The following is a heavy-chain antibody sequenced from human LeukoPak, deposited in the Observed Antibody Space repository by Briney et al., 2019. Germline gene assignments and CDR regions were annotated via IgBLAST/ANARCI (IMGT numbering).Heavy chain of an antibody. CDR3: ASTPLSPDNWFDP. D-gene: IGHD5/OR15-5a*01. CDR2: INHSGST. CDR1: GGSFSGYY. Sequence: SETLFLTCAVYGGSFSGYYWSWIRQPPGKGLEWIGEINHSGSTNYNPSLKSPVTISVDTSKNQFSLKLSSVTAADTAVYYCASTPLSPDNWFDPWGQGTLVTVSS. V-gene: IGHV4-34*01. J-gene: IGHJ5*02.